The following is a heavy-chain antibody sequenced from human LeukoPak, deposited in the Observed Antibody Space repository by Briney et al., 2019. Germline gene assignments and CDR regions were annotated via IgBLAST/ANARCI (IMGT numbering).Heavy chain of an antibody. Sequence: PGGSLRLSCAASGFIFSNYAMMWVRQAPGKGLEWVPSVTGSGGGTFYADSVKGRFTISRDNSQNTLYLQMNSLGAEDTAVYYCAKGAASALVDWFDPWGQGTLVTVSS. CDR2: VTGSGGGT. J-gene: IGHJ5*02. CDR1: GFIFSNYA. D-gene: IGHD6-25*01. V-gene: IGHV3-23*01. CDR3: AKGAASALVDWFDP.